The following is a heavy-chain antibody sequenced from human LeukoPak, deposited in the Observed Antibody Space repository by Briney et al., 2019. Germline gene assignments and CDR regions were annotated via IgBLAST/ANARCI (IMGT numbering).Heavy chain of an antibody. J-gene: IGHJ4*02. CDR3: SKDSLLSVAATFYFDY. D-gene: IGHD6-19*01. V-gene: IGHV3-23*01. CDR1: GFTFISSA. CDR2: IKSNGDSR. Sequence: PGGSLRLSCAASGFTFISSAMSWVRQAPGKGLEWVSPIKSNGDSRKYADSVKGGFTISRDNSKNTLYLQMNSMRAEDTAVYYCSKDSLLSVAATFYFDYWGQGTLVTVSS.